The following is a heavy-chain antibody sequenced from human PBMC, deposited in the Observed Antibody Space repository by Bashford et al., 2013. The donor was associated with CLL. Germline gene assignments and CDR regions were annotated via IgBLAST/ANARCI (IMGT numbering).Heavy chain of an antibody. CDR1: GGSIRSYY. V-gene: IGHV4-59*08. CDR3: ARHRSNRDWFDP. J-gene: IGHJ5*02. Sequence: SETLSLTCTVSGGSIRSYYWTWIRQSPGKGLEWIGCIYNSGGTEYNPSLKSRVTISRDMSKNQLYLNLRSATASDTAVYYCARHRSNRDWFDPWGQGTLVTVSS. CDR2: IYNSGGT. D-gene: IGHD3-16*02.